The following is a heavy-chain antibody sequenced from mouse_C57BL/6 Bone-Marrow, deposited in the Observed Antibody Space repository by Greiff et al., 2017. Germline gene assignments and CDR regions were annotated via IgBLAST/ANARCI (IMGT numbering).Heavy chain of an antibody. V-gene: IGHV5-17*01. CDR2: ISSGSSTI. CDR3: ALYYGNYGFAY. J-gene: IGHJ3*01. CDR1: GFTFSDYG. Sequence: EVMLVESGGGLVKPGGSLKLSCAASGFTFSDYGMHWVRQAPEKGLEWVAYISSGSSTIYYADTVKGRFTISRANAKNTLFLQMTSLRSEDTAMYYCALYYGNYGFAYWGQGTLVTVSA. D-gene: IGHD2-1*01.